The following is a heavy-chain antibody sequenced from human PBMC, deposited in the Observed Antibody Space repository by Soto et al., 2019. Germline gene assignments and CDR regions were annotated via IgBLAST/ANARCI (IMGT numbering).Heavy chain of an antibody. CDR3: AKVAHSYGRYYYYYGMDV. Sequence: HPXGSLRLSCSASGFTFSSYAMSWVRQAPGKGLEWVSAISGSGGSTYYADSVKGRFTISRDNSKNTLYLQMNSLRAEDTAVYYCAKVAHSYGRYYYYYGMDVWGQGTTVTVSS. CDR1: GFTFSSYA. V-gene: IGHV3-23*01. J-gene: IGHJ6*02. D-gene: IGHD5-18*01. CDR2: ISGSGGST.